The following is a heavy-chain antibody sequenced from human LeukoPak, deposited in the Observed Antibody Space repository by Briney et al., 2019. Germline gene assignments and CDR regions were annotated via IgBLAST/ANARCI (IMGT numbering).Heavy chain of an antibody. V-gene: IGHV3-23*01. D-gene: IGHD6-19*01. CDR3: ARGYSSGWYGYAFDI. CDR1: GFTLSSYA. J-gene: IGHJ3*02. CDR2: ISDSGNT. Sequence: GGSLRLSCAASGFTLSSYAMSWVRQAPGKGLEWVSAISDSGNTYHADSVKGRFTISRDSSKNTLYLQMNSLRAEDTAVYYCARGYSSGWYGYAFDIWGQGTMVTVSS.